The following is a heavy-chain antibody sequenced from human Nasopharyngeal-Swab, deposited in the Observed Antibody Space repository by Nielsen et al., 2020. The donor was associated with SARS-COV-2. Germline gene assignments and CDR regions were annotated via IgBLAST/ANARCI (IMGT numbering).Heavy chain of an antibody. Sequence: SETLSLTCAVFGGSISDYSWNWIRQPPGKGLEWIGEINHTGSTNYNPSLKSRVTMFMDTSKNQFSLKLRSVTAADTAVYYCAKEGATGWFDPWGQGTLVTVSS. CDR1: GGSISDYS. V-gene: IGHV4-34*01. CDR3: AKEGATGWFDP. J-gene: IGHJ5*02. CDR2: INHTGST.